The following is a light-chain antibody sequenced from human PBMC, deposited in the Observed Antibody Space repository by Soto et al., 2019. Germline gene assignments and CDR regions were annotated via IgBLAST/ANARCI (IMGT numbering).Light chain of an antibody. CDR2: EGS. Sequence: QAALTQPASVSVSPGQSITIAFTGTRGDVWIYNLVSWYQQHPGKGPKVIVYEGSKRPSGVSNRFSGSKSGNTASLTISGLHPEDEADYYCCSYAGSSTLYVFGTGTKVTVL. CDR1: RGDVWIYNL. V-gene: IGLV2-23*01. CDR3: CSYAGSSTLYV. J-gene: IGLJ1*01.